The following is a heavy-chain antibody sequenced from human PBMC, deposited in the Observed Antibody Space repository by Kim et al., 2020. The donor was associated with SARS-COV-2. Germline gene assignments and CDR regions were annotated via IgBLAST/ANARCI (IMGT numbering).Heavy chain of an antibody. D-gene: IGHD2-2*01. CDR1: GFTFSSYA. J-gene: IGHJ6*02. V-gene: IGHV3-23*01. CDR3: AKGPAYCSSTSCPLYYSYGMGV. Sequence: GGSLRLSCAASGFTFSSYAMSWVRQAPGKGLEWVSAISGSGGSTYYADSVKGRFTISRDNSKNTLYLQMNSLRAEDTAVYYCAKGPAYCSSTSCPLYYSYGMGVWGQGTTVTVSS. CDR2: ISGSGGST.